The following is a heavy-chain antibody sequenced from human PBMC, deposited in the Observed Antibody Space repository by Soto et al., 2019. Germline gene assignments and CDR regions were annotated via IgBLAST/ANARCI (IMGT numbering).Heavy chain of an antibody. CDR3: ARGSYSSGYYVGYFQH. V-gene: IGHV1-69*13. D-gene: IGHD3-22*01. Sequence: GASVKVSCKASGGTFSSYAISWVRQAPGQGLEWMGGIIPIFGTANYAQKFQGRVTITADGSTSTAYMELSSLRSEDTAVYYCARGSYSSGYYVGYFQHWGQGTLVTVSS. CDR2: IIPIFGTA. CDR1: GGTFSSYA. J-gene: IGHJ1*01.